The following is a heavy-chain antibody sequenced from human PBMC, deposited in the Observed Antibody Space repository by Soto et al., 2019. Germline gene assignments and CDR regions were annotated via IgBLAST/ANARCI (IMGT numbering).Heavy chain of an antibody. V-gene: IGHV4-34*01. CDR1: GGSFSGYY. J-gene: IGHJ3*02. D-gene: IGHD6-13*01. CDR2: INHSGST. CDR3: ARGLEVAAAGLDDAFDI. Sequence: SETLSLTCAVYGGSFSGYYWSWIRQPPGKGLEWIGEINHSGSTNYNPSLKSRVTISVDTSKNQFSLKLSSVTAADTAVYYCARGLEVAAAGLDDAFDIWGQGTMVTVSS.